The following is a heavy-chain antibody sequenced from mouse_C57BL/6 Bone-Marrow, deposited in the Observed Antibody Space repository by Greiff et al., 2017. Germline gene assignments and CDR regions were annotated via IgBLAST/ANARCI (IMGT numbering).Heavy chain of an antibody. J-gene: IGHJ2*01. Sequence: EVQRVDSGGGLVKPGGSLKLSCAASGFTFSSYAMSWVRQTPEKRLEWVATISDGGSYTYYPDNVKGRFTISRDNAKNNLYLQMSHLKSEDTAMYYCARDRKGGGFDYWGQGTTLTVSS. CDR1: GFTFSSYA. CDR3: ARDRKGGGFDY. CDR2: ISDGGSYT. V-gene: IGHV5-4*01.